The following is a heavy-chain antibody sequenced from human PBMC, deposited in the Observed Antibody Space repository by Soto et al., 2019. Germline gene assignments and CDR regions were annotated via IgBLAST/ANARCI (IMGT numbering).Heavy chain of an antibody. J-gene: IGHJ4*02. V-gene: IGHV3-33*01. Sequence: QVQLVESGGGVVQPGRSLRLSCAASGFTFSSYGMHWVRQAPGKGLEWVAVIWYDGSNKYYADSVKGRFTISRDNSKNTLYLQMNSLRDEDTAVYYCARALGVYCGSDCAIHYWGQGTLVTVSS. D-gene: IGHD2-21*02. CDR1: GFTFSSYG. CDR3: ARALGVYCGSDCAIHY. CDR2: IWYDGSNK.